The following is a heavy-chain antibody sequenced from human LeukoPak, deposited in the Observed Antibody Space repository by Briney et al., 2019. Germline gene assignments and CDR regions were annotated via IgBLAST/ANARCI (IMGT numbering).Heavy chain of an antibody. CDR1: GFTFSSYG. V-gene: IGHV3-30*18. CDR2: ISYDGSNK. D-gene: IGHD3-10*01. CDR3: AKVDRVDLWSRLYYFDY. Sequence: PGRSLRLSCAASGFTFSSYGMHWVRQAPGKGLEWVAVISYDGSNKYYADSVKGRFTISRDNSKNTLYLQMNSLRAEDTAVYYCAKVDRVDLWSRLYYFDYWGQGTLVTVSS. J-gene: IGHJ4*02.